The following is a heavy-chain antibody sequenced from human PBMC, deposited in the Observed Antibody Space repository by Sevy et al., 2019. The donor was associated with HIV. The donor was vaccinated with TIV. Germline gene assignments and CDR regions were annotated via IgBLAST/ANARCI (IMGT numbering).Heavy chain of an antibody. Sequence: GGSLRLSCAVSGFTLTNEFFSWVRQAPGKGLEWVAVVYSGGATYYADSVKGRFTISGAKSKSTLYLQMKNLRAADTAAYYCARVGYCRGGTCFSGFYYAMDVWGQGTTVTVSS. CDR2: VYSGGAT. CDR3: ARVGYCRGGTCFSGFYYAMDV. J-gene: IGHJ6*02. D-gene: IGHD2-15*01. V-gene: IGHV3-53*01. CDR1: GFTLTNEF.